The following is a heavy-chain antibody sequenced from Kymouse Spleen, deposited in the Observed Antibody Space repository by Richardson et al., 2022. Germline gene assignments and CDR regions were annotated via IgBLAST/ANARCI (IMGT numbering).Heavy chain of an antibody. D-gene: IGHD3-9*01. Sequence: QVQLVESGGGVVQPGRSLRLSCAASGFTFSSYGMHWVRQAPGKGLEWVAVISYDGSNKYYADSVKGRFTISRDNSKNTLYLQMNSLRAEDTAVYYCAKGGDILTGYCGNFDYWGQGTLVTVSS. CDR2: ISYDGSNK. V-gene: IGHV3-30*18. CDR3: AKGGDILTGYCGNFDY. J-gene: IGHJ4*02. CDR1: GFTFSSYG.